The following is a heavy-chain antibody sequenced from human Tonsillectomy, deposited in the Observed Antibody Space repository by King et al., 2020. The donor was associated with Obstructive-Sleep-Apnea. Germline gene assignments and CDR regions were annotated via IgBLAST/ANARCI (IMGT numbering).Heavy chain of an antibody. V-gene: IGHV4-59*08. CDR2: IYYSGST. CDR3: ARNTEQYYYYDMDL. J-gene: IGHJ6*02. Sequence: QLQESGPGLVKPSETLSLTCTVSGDSISSYYWSWIRQPPGKGLEWIGYIYYSGSTKYNPSLKSRVTISVDTSKNQFSLKLSSVTAADTAVYYCARNTEQYYYYDMDLWGQGTTVTVSS. D-gene: IGHD1-26*01. CDR1: GDSISSYY.